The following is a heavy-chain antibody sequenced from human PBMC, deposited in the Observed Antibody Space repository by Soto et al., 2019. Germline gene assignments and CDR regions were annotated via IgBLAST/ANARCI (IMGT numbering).Heavy chain of an antibody. CDR3: ARASGRYDSSGYYYGPDY. D-gene: IGHD3-22*01. Sequence: SETLSLTCTVSGGSVSSGSYYWSWVRQPPGKGLERIGYIYYSGSTNYNPSLKSRVTISVDTSKNQFSLKLSSVTAADTAVYYCARASGRYDSSGYYYGPDYWGQGTLVTVSS. V-gene: IGHV4-61*01. CDR2: IYYSGST. CDR1: GGSVSSGSYY. J-gene: IGHJ4*02.